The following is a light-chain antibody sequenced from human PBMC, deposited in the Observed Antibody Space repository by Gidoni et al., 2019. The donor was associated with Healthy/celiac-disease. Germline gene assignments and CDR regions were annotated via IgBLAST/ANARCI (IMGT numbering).Light chain of an antibody. CDR3: QQYGSSSFT. J-gene: IGKJ3*01. CDR1: QSVSSSY. CDR2: GAS. Sequence: IVFTQSPGTLSLSPGERATLSCRASQSVSSSYLAWYQQKPGQAPRLLIYGASSRDTGIPDRLSGSGSGTDFTLTISRLEPEDFAVYYCQQYGSSSFTFGPGTKVDIK. V-gene: IGKV3-20*01.